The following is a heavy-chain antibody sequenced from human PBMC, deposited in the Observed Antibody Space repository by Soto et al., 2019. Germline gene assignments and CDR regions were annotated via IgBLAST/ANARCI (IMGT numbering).Heavy chain of an antibody. CDR1: GYTFTSYD. Sequence: ASVKVSCKASGYTFTSYDINWVLQATGQGLEWMGWMNPNSGNTGYAQKFQGRVTMTRNTSISTAYMELSSLRSEDTAVYYCARAMARWSSSRYGLGYWGQGTLVTVSS. J-gene: IGHJ4*02. D-gene: IGHD6-13*01. CDR2: MNPNSGNT. CDR3: ARAMARWSSSRYGLGY. V-gene: IGHV1-8*01.